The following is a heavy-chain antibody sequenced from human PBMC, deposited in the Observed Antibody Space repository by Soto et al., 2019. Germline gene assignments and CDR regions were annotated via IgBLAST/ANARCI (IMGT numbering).Heavy chain of an antibody. Sequence: GASVKVSCKASGGTFSSYTISWVRQAPGQGLEWMGRIIPILGIANYAQKFQGRVTITADNSMNTLYLQMNSLRAEDTAVYYCAKDQSSTIAGRRGFDYWGQGALVTVSS. CDR2: IIPILGIA. CDR1: GGTFSSYT. D-gene: IGHD6-6*01. V-gene: IGHV1-69*04. CDR3: AKDQSSTIAGRRGFDY. J-gene: IGHJ4*02.